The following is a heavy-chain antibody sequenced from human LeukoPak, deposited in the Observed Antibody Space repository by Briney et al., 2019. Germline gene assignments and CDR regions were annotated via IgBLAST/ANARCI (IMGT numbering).Heavy chain of an antibody. J-gene: IGHJ4*02. D-gene: IGHD6-19*01. CDR3: ARGAGWYNY. Sequence: SETLSLTCTVSGASISVGDYYWTWIRQPPGKGLEWIGSIFHGATTDYNLSLKSRVTISVDRSKNHFSLTLTSVTAAGTAVYYCARGAGWYNYWGQGTLVTVSS. CDR1: GASISVGDYY. V-gene: IGHV4-39*07. CDR2: IFHGATT.